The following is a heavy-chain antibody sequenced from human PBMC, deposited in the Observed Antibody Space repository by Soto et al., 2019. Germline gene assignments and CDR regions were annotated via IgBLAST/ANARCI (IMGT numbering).Heavy chain of an antibody. V-gene: IGHV1-69*06. CDR3: ATSGIAVAEYYYYGMDV. J-gene: IGHJ6*02. CDR1: GGTFSSYA. CDR2: IIPIFGTA. Sequence: GASVKVSCKASGGTFSSYAISWVRQAPGQGLEWMGGIIPIFGTANYAQKFQGRVTITADKSTSTAYMELSSLRSEDTAVYYCATSGIAVAEYYYYGMDVWGQGTTVTVSS. D-gene: IGHD6-19*01.